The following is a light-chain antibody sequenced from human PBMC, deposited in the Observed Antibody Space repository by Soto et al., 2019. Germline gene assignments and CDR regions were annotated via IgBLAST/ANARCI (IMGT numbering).Light chain of an antibody. V-gene: IGLV2-14*03. CDR3: CSYADGSIYF. Sequence: QSALTQPASVSGSRGQSITISCTGTSRDVGAYDYVSWYLQYPDKAPQLLIYYVDHRPSGVSSRFSGSKSGNTASLTISGLQAEDEGDYYCCSYADGSIYFFGTGTKFTVL. CDR2: YVD. J-gene: IGLJ1*01. CDR1: SRDVGAYDY.